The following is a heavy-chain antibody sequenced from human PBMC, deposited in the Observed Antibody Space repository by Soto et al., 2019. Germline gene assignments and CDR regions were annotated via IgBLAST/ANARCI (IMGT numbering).Heavy chain of an antibody. CDR2: ISYDGSNK. V-gene: IGHV3-30*18. CDR1: GFTFSSYG. J-gene: IGHJ4*02. CDR3: ANFLNFGEITPLNFDY. D-gene: IGHD3-10*01. Sequence: GGSLRLSCAASGFTFSSYGMHWVRQAPGKGLEWVAVISYDGSNKYYADSVKGRFTISRDNSKNTLYLQMNSLRAEDTAVYYCANFLNFGEITPLNFDYWGQGTLVTVSS.